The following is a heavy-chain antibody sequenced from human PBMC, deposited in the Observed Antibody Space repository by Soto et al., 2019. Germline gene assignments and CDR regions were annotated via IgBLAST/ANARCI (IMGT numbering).Heavy chain of an antibody. CDR1: GFTFSSYA. V-gene: IGHV3-23*01. D-gene: IGHD1-26*01. J-gene: IGHJ4*02. CDR3: AKRFSGSYSL. CDR2: ISGSGTST. Sequence: PGGSLRLSCAASGFTFSSYAMNWVRQAPGKGLEWVAEISGSGTSTYYAPSVKGRFIISSDSSKNTLYLQMYSLRAEDTAIYYCAKRFSGSYSLWGQGTLVTVSS.